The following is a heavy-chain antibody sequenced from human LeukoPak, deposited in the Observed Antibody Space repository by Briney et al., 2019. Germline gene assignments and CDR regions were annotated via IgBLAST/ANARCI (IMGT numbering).Heavy chain of an antibody. D-gene: IGHD6-13*01. V-gene: IGHV3-9*01. J-gene: IGHJ4*02. CDR1: GFTFDDYA. CDR3: AKDMYSSSWYSFDY. Sequence: GGSLRLSCAASGFTFDDYAMHWVRQAPGKGLEWVSGISWNSGSIGYADSAKGRFTISRDNAKSSLYLQMNSLRAEDTALYYCAKDMYSSSWYSFDYWGQGTLVTVSS. CDR2: ISWNSGSI.